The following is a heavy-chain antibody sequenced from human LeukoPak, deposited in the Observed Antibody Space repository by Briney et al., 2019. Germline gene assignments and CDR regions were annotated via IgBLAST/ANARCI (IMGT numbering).Heavy chain of an antibody. D-gene: IGHD1-14*01. CDR2: ISGSGGST. CDR1: GFTFSSYA. J-gene: IGHJ4*02. V-gene: IGHV3-23*01. CDR3: ARVPGITITGGFDY. Sequence: GGSLRLSCAASGFTFSSYAMSWVRQAPGKGLEWVSAISGSGGSTYYADSVKGRFTISRDNSKNTLYLQMNSLRAEDTAVYYCARVPGITITGGFDYWGQGTLVTVSS.